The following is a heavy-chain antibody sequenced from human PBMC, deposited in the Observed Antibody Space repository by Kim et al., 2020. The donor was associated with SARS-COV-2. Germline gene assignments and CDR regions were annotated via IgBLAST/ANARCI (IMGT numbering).Heavy chain of an antibody. CDR2: ISGSGDAT. CDR3: VKERNNSQRDY. J-gene: IGHJ4*02. Sequence: GGSLRLSCTASGFTLSSYAMSWVRQAPGKGLEWVSAISGSGDATYYADSVRGRFTISRDSSKNTLYLHMNSLRAEDTAVYYCVKERNNSQRDYWGQGTLVTVSA. V-gene: IGHV3-23*01. D-gene: IGHD1-1*01. CDR1: GFTLSSYA.